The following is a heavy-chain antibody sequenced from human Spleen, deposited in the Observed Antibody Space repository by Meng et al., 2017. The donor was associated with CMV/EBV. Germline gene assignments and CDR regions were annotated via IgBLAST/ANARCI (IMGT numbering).Heavy chain of an antibody. CDR3: AKGTYFVSGNYYTLSDFDY. D-gene: IGHD3-10*01. CDR1: GFSVSSIY. V-gene: IGHV3-53*01. CDR2: ICSDGST. Sequence: GESLKISCAASGFSVSSIYMTWVRQAPGKGLEWVSVICSDGSTYYADSVKGRFTISRDNSKYTLYLQMNSLRAEDTAVYYCAKGTYFVSGNYYTLSDFDYWGQGTLVTVSS. J-gene: IGHJ4*02.